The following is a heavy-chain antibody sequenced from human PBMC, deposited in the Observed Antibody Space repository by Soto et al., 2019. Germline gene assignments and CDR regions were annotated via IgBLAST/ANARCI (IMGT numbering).Heavy chain of an antibody. D-gene: IGHD3-16*02. CDR2: ISSSSSTI. CDR1: GFTFSSYS. V-gene: IGHV3-48*01. Sequence: GGSLRLSCAASGFTFSSYSMNWVRQAPGKGLEWVSYISSSSSTIYYADSVKGRFTISRDNAKNSLYLQMNSLRAEDTAVYYCARPGLGELTYPHYYYYYMDVWGKGTTVTVSS. CDR3: ARPGLGELTYPHYYYYYMDV. J-gene: IGHJ6*03.